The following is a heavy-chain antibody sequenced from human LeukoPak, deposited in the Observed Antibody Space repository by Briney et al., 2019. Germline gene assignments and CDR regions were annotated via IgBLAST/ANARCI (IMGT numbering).Heavy chain of an antibody. Sequence: ASVKVSCKASGYTFTGYYMHWVRQAPGQGLEWMGWINPNSGGTNYAQKLQGRVTMTTDTSTSTAYMELRRLRSDDTAVYYCARVGGYVWGSYHHFDYWGQGTLVTVSS. CDR1: GYTFTGYY. CDR3: ARVGGYVWGSYHHFDY. V-gene: IGHV1-2*02. CDR2: INPNSGGT. J-gene: IGHJ4*02. D-gene: IGHD3-16*02.